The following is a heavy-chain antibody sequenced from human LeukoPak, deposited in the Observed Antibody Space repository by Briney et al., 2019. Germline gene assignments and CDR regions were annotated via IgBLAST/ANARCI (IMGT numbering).Heavy chain of an antibody. J-gene: IGHJ5*02. Sequence: PSETLSLTCIVSGGSNRCSSYYWVWIRQPPGKGLEWIGTIYYSGSTYYNPSLKSRVTISSDTSKNQLSLKVRSVTAADTAVYYCARSSGVVIHNWFDPWGQGTLVTVSS. CDR2: IYYSGST. CDR1: GGSNRCSSYY. D-gene: IGHD3-3*01. CDR3: ARSSGVVIHNWFDP. V-gene: IGHV4-39*01.